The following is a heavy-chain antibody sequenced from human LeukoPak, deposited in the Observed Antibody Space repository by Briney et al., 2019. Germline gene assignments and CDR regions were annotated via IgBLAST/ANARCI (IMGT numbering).Heavy chain of an antibody. CDR2: IYYSGST. CDR1: GGSISSYY. D-gene: IGHD1-26*01. J-gene: IGHJ4*02. V-gene: IGHV4-59*01. Sequence: PSETLSLTCTVPGGSISSYYWSWIRQPPGKGLEWIGYIYYSGSTNYNPSLKSRVTISVDTSKNQFSLKLSSVTAADTAVYYCARDGGSYLFDYWGQGTLVTVSS. CDR3: ARDGGSYLFDY.